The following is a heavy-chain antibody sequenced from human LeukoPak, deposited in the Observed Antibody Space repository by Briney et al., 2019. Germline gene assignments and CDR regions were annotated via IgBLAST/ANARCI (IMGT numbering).Heavy chain of an antibody. CDR1: GGSISSYY. CDR3: ARTRGGNWFDP. J-gene: IGHJ5*02. CDR2: IYYSGST. Sequence: PSETLSLTCTVFGGSISSYYWSWIRQPPGKGLEWIGYIYYSGSTNYNPSLKSRVTISVDTSKNQFSLKLSSVTAADTAVYYCARTRGGNWFDPWGQGTLVTVSS. V-gene: IGHV4-59*01.